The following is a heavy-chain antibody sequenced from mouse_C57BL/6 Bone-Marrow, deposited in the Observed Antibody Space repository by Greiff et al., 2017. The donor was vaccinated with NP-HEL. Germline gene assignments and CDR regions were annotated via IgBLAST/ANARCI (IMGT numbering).Heavy chain of an antibody. CDR3: ARGLPAY. CDR1: GFTFSSYG. V-gene: IGHV5-6*01. Sequence: EVQVVESGGDLVKPGGSLKLSCAASGFTFSSYGMSWVRQTPDKRLEWVATISSGGSYTYYPDSVKGRFTISRDNAKNTLYLQMSSLKSEDTAMYYCARGLPAYWGQGTLVTVSA. D-gene: IGHD3-1*01. CDR2: ISSGGSYT. J-gene: IGHJ3*01.